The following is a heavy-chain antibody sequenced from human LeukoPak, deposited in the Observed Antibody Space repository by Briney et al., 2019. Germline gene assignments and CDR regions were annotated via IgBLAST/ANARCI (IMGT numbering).Heavy chain of an antibody. CDR1: GFTFSDYY. CDR2: ISGSGGST. CDR3: AKAHITMIVVVTPPYYFDY. V-gene: IGHV3-11*01. J-gene: IGHJ4*02. D-gene: IGHD3-22*01. Sequence: GGSLRLSCAASGFTFSDYYMSWIRQAPGKGLEWVSYISGSGGSTYYADSVKGRFAISRDNSKNTLYLQMNSLRAEDTAVYYCAKAHITMIVVVTPPYYFDYWGQGTLVTVSS.